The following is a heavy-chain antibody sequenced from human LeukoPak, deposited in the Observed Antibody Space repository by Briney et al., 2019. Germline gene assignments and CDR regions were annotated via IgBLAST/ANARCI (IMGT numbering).Heavy chain of an antibody. V-gene: IGHV4-39*01. J-gene: IGHJ5*02. D-gene: IGHD4/OR15-4a*01. CDR1: GDSITSGAFY. CDR3: ARRDYAAWFDP. Sequence: SETLSLTCNVSGDSITSGAFYWAWIRQSPGKGLERIGNVYYSGSTQYNPSLRGRVSISMDRTNNQFSLNLNSVSVTDTAIYYCARRDYAAWFDPWGQGTLVTVSS. CDR2: VYYSGST.